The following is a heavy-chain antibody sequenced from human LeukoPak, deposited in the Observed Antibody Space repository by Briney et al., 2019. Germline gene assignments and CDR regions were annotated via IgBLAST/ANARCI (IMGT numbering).Heavy chain of an antibody. J-gene: IGHJ3*02. V-gene: IGHV4-59*01. Sequence: SETLSLTCTVSGGSISNNSWSWIRQAPGKGLEWIGYVHSDATTKYNPFLKSRVTISIDTPKNQFSLKVNSVTAADTAVYYCARASDSSGRYSGGHIWGQGTMVTVSS. D-gene: IGHD6-13*01. CDR1: GGSISNNS. CDR3: ARASDSSGRYSGGHI. CDR2: VHSDATT.